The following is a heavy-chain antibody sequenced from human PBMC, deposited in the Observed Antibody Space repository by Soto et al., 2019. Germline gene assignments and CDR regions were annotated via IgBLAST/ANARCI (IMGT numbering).Heavy chain of an antibody. CDR3: ARYVEMAFDY. CDR2: IYYSGST. V-gene: IGHV4-31*03. D-gene: IGHD2-15*01. Sequence: PSETLSLTCTVSGGSISSGGYYCSWIRQHPGKGLEWIGYIYYSGSTYYNPSLKSRVTISVDTSKNQFSLKLSSVTAADTAVYYCARYVEMAFDYWGQGTLVTVSS. CDR1: GGSISSGGYY. J-gene: IGHJ4*02.